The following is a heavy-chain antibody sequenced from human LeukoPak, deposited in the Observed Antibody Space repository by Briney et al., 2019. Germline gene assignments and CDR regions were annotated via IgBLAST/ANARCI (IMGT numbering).Heavy chain of an antibody. CDR3: ASSIEDYGDFPTFDY. D-gene: IGHD4-17*01. V-gene: IGHV1-3*01. CDR1: GYTFTSYA. Sequence: GASVKVSCKASGYTFTSYAMHWVRQAPGQRLEWMGWINAGNGNTKYSQKFQGRVTITRDTYASTAYMELSSLRSEDTAVYYCASSIEDYGDFPTFDYWGQGTLVTVSS. CDR2: INAGNGNT. J-gene: IGHJ4*02.